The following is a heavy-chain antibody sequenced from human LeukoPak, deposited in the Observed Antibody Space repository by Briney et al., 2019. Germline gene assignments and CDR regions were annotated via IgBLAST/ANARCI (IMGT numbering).Heavy chain of an antibody. D-gene: IGHD3-9*01. CDR2: IYYSGST. V-gene: IGHV4-34*01. CDR1: GGSFSGYY. J-gene: IGHJ4*02. Sequence: SETLSLTCAVYGGSFSGYYWSWIRQPPGKGLEWIGSIYYSGSTYYNPSLKSRVTISVDTSKNQFSLKLSSVTAADTAVYYCASFDWFSFDYWGQGTLVTVSS. CDR3: ASFDWFSFDY.